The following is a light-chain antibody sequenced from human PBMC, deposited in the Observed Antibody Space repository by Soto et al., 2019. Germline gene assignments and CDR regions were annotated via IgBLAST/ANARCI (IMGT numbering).Light chain of an antibody. CDR2: NAS. V-gene: IGKV3-20*01. Sequence: EIVLTQSPGTLSLSPGERATLSCRASQSVSSSYLAWYQQKPGQAPRLLIYNASNRATGIPDRFSGRGSGADFTPTISRLEPEDFAVYYCQQYGSSPKTFGQGTKVEIK. J-gene: IGKJ1*01. CDR1: QSVSSSY. CDR3: QQYGSSPKT.